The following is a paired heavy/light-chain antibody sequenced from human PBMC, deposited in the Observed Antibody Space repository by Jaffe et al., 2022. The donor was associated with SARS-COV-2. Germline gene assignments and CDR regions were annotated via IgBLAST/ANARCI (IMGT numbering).Heavy chain of an antibody. D-gene: IGHD6-13*01. CDR2: IHSDGRDT. V-gene: IGHV3-74*01. J-gene: IGHJ5*02. CDR3: SRGVAAAGNPNWFDP. Sequence: EIQLVESGGDLVQPGGSLRLSCTASGFTFSSYWMHWVRQAPGKGLMWVSRIHSDGRDTNYADSVKGRFTISRDNAKNTLYLQMNGLRAEDTAIYYCSRGVAAAGNPNWFDPWGQGTLVTVSS. CDR1: GFTFSSYW.
Light chain of an antibody. Sequence: EIALTQSPATLSLSPGERATLSCRASQNVKNYLAWYQQKPGQAPRLVISDVSNRAAGIPARFSGSGSGTDFTLTISSLQPEDFAVYYCQQRYSWPLTFGGGTKVEF. CDR1: QNVKNY. J-gene: IGKJ4*01. CDR2: DVS. CDR3: QQRYSWPLT. V-gene: IGKV3-11*01.